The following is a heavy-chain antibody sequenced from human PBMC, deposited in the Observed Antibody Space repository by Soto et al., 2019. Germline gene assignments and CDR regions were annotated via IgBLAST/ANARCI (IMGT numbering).Heavy chain of an antibody. V-gene: IGHV4-59*01. CDR3: ARGGGIYNWNPGLDQ. CDR1: GASFTEYY. D-gene: IGHD1-20*01. J-gene: IGHJ4*02. CDR2: IYHNGNT. Sequence: QVQIQESGPGLVKPSGTLSLTCTVSGASFTEYYWNWIRQPPGKGLEWIGHIYHNGNTDFSPSLRSRVTISVDASKNQFSLNLNSVTAEDTAVYYCARGGGIYNWNPGLDQWGQGTPVTVSS.